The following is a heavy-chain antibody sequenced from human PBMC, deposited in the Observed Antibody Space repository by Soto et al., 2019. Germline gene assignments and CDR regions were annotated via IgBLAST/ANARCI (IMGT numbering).Heavy chain of an antibody. CDR3: AKTLGLRDYYYGMDV. D-gene: IGHD4-17*01. V-gene: IGHV4-4*02. CDR2: IYHSGST. J-gene: IGHJ6*02. Sequence: SETLSLTCAVSGGSISSSNLWSWVRQPPGKGLEWIGEIYHSGSTNYNPSLKSRVTISVDKSKNQFSLKLSSVTAADTAVYYCAKTLGLRDYYYGMDVWGQGTTVTVYS. CDR1: GGSISSSNL.